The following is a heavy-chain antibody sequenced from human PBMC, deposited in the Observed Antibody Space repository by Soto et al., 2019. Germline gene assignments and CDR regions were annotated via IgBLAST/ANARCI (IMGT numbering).Heavy chain of an antibody. J-gene: IGHJ4*02. V-gene: IGHV3-11*01. CDR3: ACDPYYYASGY. D-gene: IGHD3-10*01. CDR1: GFTFSDHY. Sequence: KTGGSLRLSCAASGFTFSDHYMTWIRQAPGKGLEWVSKISGSGGTRFYAESVRGRFTVSRDNAKNSLYLQMDSLGTEDTAVYYCACDPYYYASGYWGQGTLVTVSS. CDR2: ISGSGGTR.